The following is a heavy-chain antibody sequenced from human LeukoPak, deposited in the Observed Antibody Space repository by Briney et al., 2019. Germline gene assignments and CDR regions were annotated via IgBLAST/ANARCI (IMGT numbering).Heavy chain of an antibody. J-gene: IGHJ4*02. CDR1: GFTFSIYG. D-gene: IGHD3-22*01. CDR3: AKNYYDSSGYYPQLGY. V-gene: IGHV3-30*02. Sequence: GGSLRLSCAASGFTFSIYGMHWVRQAPGKGLEWVAFIRYDGSDKYYADSVKGRFTITRDNSKNTLYLQMNSLRAEDTAVYYCAKNYYDSSGYYPQLGYWGQGTLVTVSS. CDR2: IRYDGSDK.